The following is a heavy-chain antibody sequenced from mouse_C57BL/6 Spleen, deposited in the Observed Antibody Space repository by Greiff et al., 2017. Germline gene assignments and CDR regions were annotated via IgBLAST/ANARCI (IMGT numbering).Heavy chain of an antibody. J-gene: IGHJ3*01. CDR2: ISSGGSYT. Sequence: DVHLVESGGDLVKPGGSLKLSCAASGFTFSSYGMSWVRQTPDKRLEWVATISSGGSYTYYPDSVKGRFTISRDNAKNTLYLQMSSLKSEDTAMYYCARSYDYDEAWFAYWGQGTLVTVSA. D-gene: IGHD2-4*01. CDR1: GFTFSSYG. V-gene: IGHV5-6*01. CDR3: ARSYDYDEAWFAY.